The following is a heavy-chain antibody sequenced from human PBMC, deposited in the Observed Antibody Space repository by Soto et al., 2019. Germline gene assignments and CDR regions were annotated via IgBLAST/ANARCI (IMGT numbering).Heavy chain of an antibody. J-gene: IGHJ5*02. D-gene: IGHD1-26*01. CDR2: TYYSGSS. CDR3: ARGPPSPLMLGPTRGPWFDP. CDR1: GGSLSSYY. V-gene: IGHV4-59*01. Sequence: SETLSLTCSVSGGSLSSYYWSWIRQPPGKGLECIGYTYYSGSSKYNPSLKSRVTISVDTPKSHVSLKLRSVTAADTAVYFCARGPPSPLMLGPTRGPWFDPWGPGTLVTVSS.